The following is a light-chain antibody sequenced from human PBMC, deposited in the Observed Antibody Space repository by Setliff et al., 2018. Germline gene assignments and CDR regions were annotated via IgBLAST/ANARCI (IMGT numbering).Light chain of an antibody. CDR3: NSYTGTTTPYV. V-gene: IGLV2-14*03. CDR1: SNDIGYYNS. J-gene: IGLJ1*01. Sequence: QSALTQPASVSGSPGQSITISCTGTSNDIGYYNSVSWYQQYPGKHPKLLIYEVTNRPSGVSNRFPGSKSGNTASLTISGLQAEDEADYYCNSYTGTTTPYVFGTGTKVTVL. CDR2: EVT.